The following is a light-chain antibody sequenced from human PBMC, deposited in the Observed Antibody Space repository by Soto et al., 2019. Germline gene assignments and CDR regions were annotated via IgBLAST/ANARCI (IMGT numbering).Light chain of an antibody. J-gene: IGKJ5*01. CDR3: QQSYSASIS. CDR2: GAS. Sequence: DIQMTQSPSSLSASVGDRVTITCRASQSITTFLSWYHQKPGRAPNLLIYGASSLRSGVPSRFSGSASGTDFTLTITILQPEDFGTYYCQQSYSASISFGQGTLLDVK. CDR1: QSITTF. V-gene: IGKV1-39*01.